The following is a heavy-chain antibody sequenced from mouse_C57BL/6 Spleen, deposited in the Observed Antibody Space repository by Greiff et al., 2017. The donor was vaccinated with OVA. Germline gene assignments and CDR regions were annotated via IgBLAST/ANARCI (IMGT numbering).Heavy chain of an antibody. CDR1: GFTFSDYG. V-gene: IGHV5-17*01. Sequence: EVQGVESGGGLVKPGGSLKLSCAASGFTFSDYGMHWVRQAPEKGLEWVAYISSGSSTIYYADTVNGRFTISRDNDKNTLFLQKAGLRSEDTAMYDCGRGHFDYWGQGTTLTVSS. CDR2: ISSGSSTI. J-gene: IGHJ2*01. CDR3: GRGHFDY.